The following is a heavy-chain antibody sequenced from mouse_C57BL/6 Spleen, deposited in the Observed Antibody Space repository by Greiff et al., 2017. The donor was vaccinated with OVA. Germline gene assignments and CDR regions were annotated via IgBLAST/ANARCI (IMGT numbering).Heavy chain of an antibody. Sequence: EVQLQESGPVLVKPGASVKMSCKASGYTFTDYYMNWVKQSHGKSLEWIGVINPYNGGTSYNQKFKGKATLTVDKSSSTAYMELNSLTSEDSAVYYCAREGYSNEDYWGQGTTLTVSS. V-gene: IGHV1-19*01. CDR2: INPYNGGT. CDR1: GYTFTDYY. J-gene: IGHJ2*01. D-gene: IGHD2-5*01. CDR3: AREGYSNEDY.